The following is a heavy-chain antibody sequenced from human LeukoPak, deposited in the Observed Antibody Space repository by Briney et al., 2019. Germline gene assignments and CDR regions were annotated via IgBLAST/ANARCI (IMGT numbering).Heavy chain of an antibody. D-gene: IGHD6-13*01. J-gene: IGHJ6*03. CDR3: ARGTYLAAAGLYYYYYMDV. Sequence: GASVKVSCKASGYTFTSYYMHWVRQAPGQGLEWMGIINPSGGSTSYAQKFQGRVTMTRDMSTSTVYMELSSLRSEDMAVYYCARGTYLAAAGLYYYYYMDVWGKGTTVTVSS. V-gene: IGHV1-46*01. CDR1: GYTFTSYY. CDR2: INPSGGST.